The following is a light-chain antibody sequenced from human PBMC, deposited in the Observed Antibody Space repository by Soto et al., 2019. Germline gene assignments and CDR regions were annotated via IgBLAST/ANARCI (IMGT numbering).Light chain of an antibody. CDR1: QSVSNSF. V-gene: IGKV3-20*01. J-gene: IGKJ3*01. Sequence: EIVLTQSPGTLSLSPGDRATLSCRASQSVSNSFLAWYQQKPGQAPRPLIYGASSRATGIPDRFSGSGSGTDFTLTISRLEPEDFAVYYCQQYGSSPFTFGPGTKVDIK. CDR3: QQYGSSPFT. CDR2: GAS.